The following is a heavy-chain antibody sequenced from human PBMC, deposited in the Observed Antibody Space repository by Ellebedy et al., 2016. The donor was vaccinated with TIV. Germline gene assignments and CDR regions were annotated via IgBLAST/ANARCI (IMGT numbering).Heavy chain of an antibody. CDR1: GDSVSSNSAA. J-gene: IGHJ6*02. CDR3: VRGKEEYSSSLSD. CDR2: TYYRFKWYN. D-gene: IGHD6-6*01. V-gene: IGHV6-1*01. Sequence: SQTLSLTCAISGDSVSSNSAAWNWIRQSPSRGLEWLGRTYYRFKWYNDYAVSVKSRITITPDTSKDQFSLQLTSVTPEDTAVYYCVRGKEEYSSSLSDWGQGTTVTVSS.